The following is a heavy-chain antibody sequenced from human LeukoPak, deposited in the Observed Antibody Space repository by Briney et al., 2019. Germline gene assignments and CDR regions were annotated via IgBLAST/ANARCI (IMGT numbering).Heavy chain of an antibody. Sequence: SETLSLTCTVSGGSISSYYWSWIRQPPGKGLEWIGYIYYSGSTNYNPSLKSRVTISVDTSKNQFSLKLSSVTAADTAVYYCARAYGSGSYPPYFDYWGQGTLVTVSS. CDR2: IYYSGST. CDR3: ARAYGSGSYPPYFDY. CDR1: GGSISSYY. D-gene: IGHD3-10*01. J-gene: IGHJ4*02. V-gene: IGHV4-59*12.